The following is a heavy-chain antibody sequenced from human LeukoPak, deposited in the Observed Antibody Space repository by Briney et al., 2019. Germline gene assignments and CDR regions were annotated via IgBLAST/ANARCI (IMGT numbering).Heavy chain of an antibody. J-gene: IGHJ4*02. Sequence: PSETLSLTCTVSGGSISSGSYYWSWIRQPAGKGLEWIGRIYTSGSTNYNPSLKSRVTISVDTSKNQFSLKLSSVTAADTAVYYCAREEGGPGDSWGQGTLVTVSS. CDR3: AREEGGPGDS. V-gene: IGHV4-61*02. CDR1: GGSISSGSYY. D-gene: IGHD2-15*01. CDR2: IYTSGST.